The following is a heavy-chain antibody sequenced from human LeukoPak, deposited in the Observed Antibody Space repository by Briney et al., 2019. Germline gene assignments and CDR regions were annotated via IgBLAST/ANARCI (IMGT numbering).Heavy chain of an antibody. D-gene: IGHD1-1*01. Sequence: QTGGSLRLSCAASGFTFSSYGMHWVRQAPGKGLEWVAVIWYDGSNKYYADSVKGRFTISRDNSKNTLYLQMNSLRAEDTAVYYCVPLEATRIDYWGQGTLVTVSS. V-gene: IGHV3-33*01. CDR2: IWYDGSNK. CDR3: VPLEATRIDY. J-gene: IGHJ4*02. CDR1: GFTFSSYG.